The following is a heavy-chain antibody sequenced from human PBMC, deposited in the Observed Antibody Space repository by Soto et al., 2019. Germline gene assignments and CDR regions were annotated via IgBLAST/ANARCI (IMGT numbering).Heavy chain of an antibody. CDR1: GGTFRTAA. Sequence: QVQLEQSGAEVKKPGSSVKVSCKASGGTFRTAAISWVRQAPGQGLEWMGGIMPVFRTPDYAQKFQGRVTITADESTNTAYMELSALRSDDTAVYYCARANDRPQLGGNYYYILDVWGQGTMITVSS. CDR2: IMPVFRTP. J-gene: IGHJ6*02. V-gene: IGHV1-69*12. D-gene: IGHD2-8*01. CDR3: ARANDRPQLGGNYYYILDV.